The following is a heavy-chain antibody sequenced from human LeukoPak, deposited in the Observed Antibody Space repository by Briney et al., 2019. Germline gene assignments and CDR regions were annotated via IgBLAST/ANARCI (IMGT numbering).Heavy chain of an antibody. D-gene: IGHD1-1*01. Sequence: PSETLSLTCSVSGASIINYYWTWIRQPPGKGLEWIGDIYYSGSSKYNPSLKSRVTISVDTSKNQFSLKLSSVTAADTAVYYCARVQDATWGPCRDGICNCKYLDYWGQGMLVTVSS. J-gene: IGHJ4*02. CDR2: IYYSGSS. V-gene: IGHV4-59*01. CDR1: GASIINYY. CDR3: ARVQDATWGPCRDGICNCKYLDY.